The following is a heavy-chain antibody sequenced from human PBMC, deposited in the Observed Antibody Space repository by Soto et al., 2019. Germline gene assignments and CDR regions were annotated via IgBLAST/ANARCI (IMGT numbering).Heavy chain of an antibody. Sequence: SETLSLTCAVYGGSFSDYYWNWIRQPPGKGLEWIGYIYYSGSTYYNPSLKSRVTISVDTSKNQFSLKLDSVTAADTAVYYCARLGGYYQAFDNWGQGTLVTVSS. V-gene: IGHV4-59*08. J-gene: IGHJ4*02. CDR1: GGSFSDYY. CDR3: ARLGGYYQAFDN. D-gene: IGHD3-3*01. CDR2: IYYSGST.